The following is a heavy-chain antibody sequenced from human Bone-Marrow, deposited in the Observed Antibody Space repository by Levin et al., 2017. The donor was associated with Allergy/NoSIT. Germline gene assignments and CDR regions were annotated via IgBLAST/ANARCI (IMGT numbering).Heavy chain of an antibody. CDR2: IFPVGST. CDR1: GGSINTDGYS. V-gene: IGHV4-30-2*01. CDR3: ARKSDYFDS. Sequence: PSETLSLTCDVSGGSINTDGYSWSWIRQPPGKGLEWIGNIFPVGSTTYNPSLRSRATMSIDRSTNQFSLDLRSVTAADTAVYYCARKSDYFDSWGQGTLVTVSS. J-gene: IGHJ4*02.